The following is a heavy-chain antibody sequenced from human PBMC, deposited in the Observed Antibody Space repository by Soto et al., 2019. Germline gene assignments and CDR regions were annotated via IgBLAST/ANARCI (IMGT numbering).Heavy chain of an antibody. J-gene: IGHJ4*02. CDR1: GGSISSGDYY. D-gene: IGHD5-12*01. Sequence: SETLSLTCTVSGGSISSGDYYWSWIRQPPGKGLEWIGYIYYSGSTYYNPSLKSRVTISVDTSKNQFSLKLSSVTAADTAVYYCASGRDGYNLFDYWGQGTLVTVSS. CDR3: ASGRDGYNLFDY. CDR2: IYYSGST. V-gene: IGHV4-30-4*01.